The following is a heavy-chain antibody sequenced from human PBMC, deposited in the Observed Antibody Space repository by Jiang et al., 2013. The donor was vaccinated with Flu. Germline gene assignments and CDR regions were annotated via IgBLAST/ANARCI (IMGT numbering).Heavy chain of an antibody. V-gene: IGHV5-51*01. CDR3: TTGQMGASDFDY. J-gene: IGHJ4*01. CDR1: GYSFADYW. Sequence: GAEVKKPGESLKISCKGSGYSFADYWIGWVRQMPGKGLEWMGSIFPADSDTRYGPSFQGQVTISADESISTAYLQWSSLSVSDTAIYYCTTGQMGASDFDYWGQEHWSPSPQ. D-gene: IGHD1-26*01. CDR2: IFPADSDT.